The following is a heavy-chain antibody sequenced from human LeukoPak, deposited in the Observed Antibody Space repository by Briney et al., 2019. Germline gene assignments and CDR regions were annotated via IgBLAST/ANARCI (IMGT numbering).Heavy chain of an antibody. CDR1: GGSLSDYF. D-gene: IGHD3-22*01. V-gene: IGHV4-59*01. J-gene: IGHJ3*02. CDR3: ASLGGLYESTAFSQVADFDI. CDR2: IHYSGRK. Sequence: PSETLSLTCTVSGGSLSDYFWTWLRPPPGKGLEWIGYIHYSGRKNYTPSLRGPLTMSLDTSENQFSLNLTSVTTADTTVYYCASLGGLYESTAFSQVADFDIWGQGTMVAVSS.